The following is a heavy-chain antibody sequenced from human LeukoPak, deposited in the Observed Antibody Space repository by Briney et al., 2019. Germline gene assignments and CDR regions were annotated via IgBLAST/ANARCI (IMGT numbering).Heavy chain of an antibody. CDR2: ISYDGSNK. CDR1: GFTFSSYG. Sequence: GRSLRLSCAASGFTFSSYGMHWVRQAPGKGLEWVAVISYDGSNKYYADSVKGRFTISRDNSKNTLYLQMNSLRAEDTAVYYCARTNGGNYYAIDYWGQGTLVTVSS. J-gene: IGHJ4*02. V-gene: IGHV3-30*03. CDR3: ARTNGGNYYAIDY. D-gene: IGHD1-26*01.